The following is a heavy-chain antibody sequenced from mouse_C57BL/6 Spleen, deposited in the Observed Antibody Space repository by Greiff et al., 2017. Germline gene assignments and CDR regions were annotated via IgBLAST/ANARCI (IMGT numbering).Heavy chain of an antibody. D-gene: IGHD1-1*02. CDR2: IYPGSGNT. Sequence: VQLQQSGPELVKPGASVKISCKASGYSFTSYYIHWVKPRPGQGLEWIGWIYPGSGNTTSNEKFKGKATLTADTSSSAAYMQLSSLTSEDSAVYYCARGGFHYPYAMDYWGQGTSVTVSS. CDR3: ARGGFHYPYAMDY. CDR1: GYSFTSYY. J-gene: IGHJ4*01. V-gene: IGHV1-66*01.